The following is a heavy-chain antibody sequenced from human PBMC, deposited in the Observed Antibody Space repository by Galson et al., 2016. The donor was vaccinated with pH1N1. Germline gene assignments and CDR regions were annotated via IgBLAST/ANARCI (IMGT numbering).Heavy chain of an antibody. CDR3: ARDGIAAAGIRRDQYYFDY. J-gene: IGHJ4*02. CDR2: TYYRSKWNN. CDR1: GDSVSSNSAA. D-gene: IGHD6-13*01. V-gene: IGHV6-1*01. Sequence: CAISGDSVSSNSAAWNWIRQSPSRGLEWLGRTYYRSKWNNDYAVSVKSRITINPDTSKNQFSLQLNSVTPEDTAVYYCARDGIAAAGIRRDQYYFDYWGQGTLVTVSS.